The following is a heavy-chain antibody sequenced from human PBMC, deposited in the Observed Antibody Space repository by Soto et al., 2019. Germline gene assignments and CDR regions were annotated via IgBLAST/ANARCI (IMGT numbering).Heavy chain of an antibody. J-gene: IGHJ6*02. Sequence: ASVKVSCKASGYTFTGYYMHWVRQASGQGLEWMGWINPNSGGTNYAQKFQGWVTMTRDTSISTAYMELSRLRSDDTAVYYCARDKPILTGSYYGMDVWGQGTTVTVSS. V-gene: IGHV1-2*04. CDR1: GYTFTGYY. CDR2: INPNSGGT. CDR3: ARDKPILTGSYYGMDV. D-gene: IGHD3-9*01.